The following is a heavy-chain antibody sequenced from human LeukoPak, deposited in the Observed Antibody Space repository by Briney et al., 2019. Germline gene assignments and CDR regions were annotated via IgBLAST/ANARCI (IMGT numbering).Heavy chain of an antibody. Sequence: GGSLRLSCAASGFTFSSYGMHWVRQAPGKGLEWVAFIRYDGSNKYYADSVKGRFTISRDNSKNTLYLQMNSLRAEDTAVYYCAKDPRYCSSTSCYIPVSHFDYWGQGTLVTVSS. CDR3: AKDPRYCSSTSCYIPVSHFDY. J-gene: IGHJ4*02. CDR1: GFTFSSYG. D-gene: IGHD2-2*02. V-gene: IGHV3-30*02. CDR2: IRYDGSNK.